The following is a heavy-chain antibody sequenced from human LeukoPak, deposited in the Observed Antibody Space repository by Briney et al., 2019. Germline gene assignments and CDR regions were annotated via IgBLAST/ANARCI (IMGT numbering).Heavy chain of an antibody. Sequence: GGSLRLSCAASGFTFSSYAMSWVRQAPGKGLEWVSAISGSGGSTYYADSVKGRFTISRDNSKNTLYLQMSTLRAEDTAVYYCARAHSSGWYVDAFDIWGQGTMVTVSS. J-gene: IGHJ3*02. V-gene: IGHV3-23*01. CDR2: ISGSGGST. CDR3: ARAHSSGWYVDAFDI. D-gene: IGHD6-19*01. CDR1: GFTFSSYA.